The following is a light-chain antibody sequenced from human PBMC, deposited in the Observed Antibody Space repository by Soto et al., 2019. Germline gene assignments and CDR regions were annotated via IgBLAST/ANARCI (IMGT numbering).Light chain of an antibody. CDR3: SSYTGSNIRYV. Sequence: QSALTQPRSVSGSPGQSVTISCTGPSIDVGGSNYVSWYQQHPGKAPKLMIYEVTIRPSGVSDRFSGSKSGNTASLTVAGLQAEDEADYYCSSYTGSNIRYVFGTGTKVTGL. CDR2: EVT. CDR1: SIDVGGSNY. V-gene: IGLV2-11*01. J-gene: IGLJ1*01.